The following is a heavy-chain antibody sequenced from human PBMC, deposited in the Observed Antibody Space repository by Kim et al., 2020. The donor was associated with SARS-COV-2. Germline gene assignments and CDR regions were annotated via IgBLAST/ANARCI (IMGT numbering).Heavy chain of an antibody. Sequence: SETLSLTCTVSGGSISSSSYYWGWIRQPPGKGLEWIGSIYYSGSTYYNPSLKSRVTISVDTSKNQFSLKLSSVTAADTAVYYCARHRADTFYYDILTGYYDYWGQGTLVTVSS. V-gene: IGHV4-39*01. CDR1: GGSISSSSYY. CDR2: IYYSGST. CDR3: ARHRADTFYYDILTGYYDY. J-gene: IGHJ4*02. D-gene: IGHD3-9*01.